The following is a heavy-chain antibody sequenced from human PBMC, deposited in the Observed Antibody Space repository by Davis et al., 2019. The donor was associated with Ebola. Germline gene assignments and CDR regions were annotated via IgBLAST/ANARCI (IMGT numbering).Heavy chain of an antibody. CDR1: GFTFSIYW. CDR2: ISSSSRSI. V-gene: IGHV3-48*02. J-gene: IGHJ4*02. Sequence: GESLKISCAASGFTFSIYWRHWVRQAPGKGLEWIADISSSSRSIYYADSVKGRFTISRDNAKNSLYLQMNSLRDDDTAVYYCARPGRSSSPGYWGQGTLVTVSS. D-gene: IGHD6-6*01. CDR3: ARPGRSSSPGY.